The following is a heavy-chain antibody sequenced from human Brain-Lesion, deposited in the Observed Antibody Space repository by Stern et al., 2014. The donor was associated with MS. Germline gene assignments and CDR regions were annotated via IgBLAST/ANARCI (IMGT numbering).Heavy chain of an antibody. CDR1: GYTLTELS. J-gene: IGHJ4*02. CDR3: ATLSPSAGGNYYRHFDY. CDR2: FDPEDGET. V-gene: IGHV1-24*01. D-gene: IGHD1-26*01. Sequence: VQLVESGAEVKKPGASVKVSCKVSGYTLTELSMHWVRQAPRKGLEWMGGFDPEDGETIYAQKFQGRVTMTEDTSTDTAYMELSSLRSEDTAVYYCATLSPSAGGNYYRHFDYWGQGTLVTVSS.